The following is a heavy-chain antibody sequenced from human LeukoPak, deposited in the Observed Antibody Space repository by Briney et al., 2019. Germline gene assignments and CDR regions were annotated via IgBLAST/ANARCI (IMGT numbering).Heavy chain of an antibody. CDR3: ATGRGSGSYYRGYGMDV. D-gene: IGHD3-10*01. Sequence: PSETLSLTCAVYGGSFSGYYWSWIRQPPGKGLEWIGEINHSGSTNYNPSLKSRVIISVDTSKNQFSLKLSSVTAADTAVYYCATGRGSGSYYRGYGMDVWGKGTTVTVSS. CDR2: INHSGST. J-gene: IGHJ6*04. V-gene: IGHV4-34*01. CDR1: GGSFSGYY.